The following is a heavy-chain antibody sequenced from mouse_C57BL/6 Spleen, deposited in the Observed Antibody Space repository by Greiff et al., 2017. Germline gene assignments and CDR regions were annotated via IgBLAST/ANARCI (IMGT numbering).Heavy chain of an antibody. V-gene: IGHV1-50*01. J-gene: IGHJ2*01. CDR1: GYTFTSYW. D-gene: IGHD2-14*01. Sequence: VQLQQPGAELVKPGASVKLSCKASGYTFTSYWMQWVKQRPGQGLEWIGEIDPSGSYTNYNQKFKGKATLTVDTSSSTAYMQLSSLTSEDSAVYYCARRGTAVHFGCWGQGTTLTVST. CDR3: ARRGTAVHFGC. CDR2: IDPSGSYT.